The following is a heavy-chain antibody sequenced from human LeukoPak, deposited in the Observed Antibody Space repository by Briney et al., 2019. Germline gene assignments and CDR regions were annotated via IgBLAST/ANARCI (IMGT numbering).Heavy chain of an antibody. Sequence: SVKVSCKASGGTFSSYAISWVRQAPGQGLEWMGGIIPIFGTANYAQKFQGRVTITADESTSTAYMGLSSLRSEDTAVYYCARGGYGSMTYMDYWGQGTLVTVSS. CDR1: GGTFSSYA. CDR2: IIPIFGTA. D-gene: IGHD3-10*01. CDR3: ARGGYGSMTYMDY. J-gene: IGHJ4*02. V-gene: IGHV1-69*01.